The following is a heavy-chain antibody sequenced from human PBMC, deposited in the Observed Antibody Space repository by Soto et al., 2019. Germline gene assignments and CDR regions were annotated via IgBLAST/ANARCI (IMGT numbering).Heavy chain of an antibody. Sequence: ASVKVSCKASGGTFSSYDINWVRQATGQGLEWMGWMNPNSGNTGYAQKFQGRVTMTRNTSISTAYMELSSLRSEDTAVYYCARKGIVVVPADDAFDIWGQGTMVTVSS. CDR2: MNPNSGNT. D-gene: IGHD2-2*01. CDR3: ARKGIVVVPADDAFDI. J-gene: IGHJ3*02. V-gene: IGHV1-8*01. CDR1: GGTFSSYD.